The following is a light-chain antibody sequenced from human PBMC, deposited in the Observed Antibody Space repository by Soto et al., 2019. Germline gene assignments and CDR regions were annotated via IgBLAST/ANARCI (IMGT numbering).Light chain of an antibody. CDR3: QQYNSYPLT. V-gene: IGKV1-5*03. CDR1: QSISSW. Sequence: DIHMTQSPSPLSASVGDRVTITCRASQSISSWLAWYQQKPGKAPKLLIYKASSLESGVPSRFSGSGSGTEFTLTISSLQPDDFATYYCQQYNSYPLTFGGGTKVDIK. CDR2: KAS. J-gene: IGKJ4*01.